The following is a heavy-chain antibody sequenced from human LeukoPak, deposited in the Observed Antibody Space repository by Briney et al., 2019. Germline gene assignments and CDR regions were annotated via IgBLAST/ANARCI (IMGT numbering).Heavy chain of an antibody. CDR2: IYYSGST. J-gene: IGHJ4*02. CDR1: GGSISSYY. V-gene: IGHV4-59*01. D-gene: IGHD3-16*02. CDR3: ARGGSYRSFDY. Sequence: PSETLSLTCTVSGGSISSYYWSWIRQPPGKGLEWIGYIYYSGSTNYNPSLKSRVTISVDTPKNQFSLKLSSVTAADTAAYYCARGGSYRSFDYWGQETLVTVSS.